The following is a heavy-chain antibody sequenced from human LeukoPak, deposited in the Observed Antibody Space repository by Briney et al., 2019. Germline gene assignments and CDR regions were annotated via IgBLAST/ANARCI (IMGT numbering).Heavy chain of an antibody. CDR3: ARRGVVIRVILVGFHKEAYYFDS. V-gene: IGHV3-23*01. J-gene: IGHJ4*02. CDR2: ISGSGGRT. D-gene: IGHD3-22*01. Sequence: GGSPRLSCAVSGITLSNYGMSWVRQAPGKGLEWVAGISGSGGRTNYADSVKGRFTISRDNPKNTLYLQMNSLRAEDTAVYFCARRGVVIRVILVGFHKEAYYFDSWGQGAPVTVSS. CDR1: GITLSNYG.